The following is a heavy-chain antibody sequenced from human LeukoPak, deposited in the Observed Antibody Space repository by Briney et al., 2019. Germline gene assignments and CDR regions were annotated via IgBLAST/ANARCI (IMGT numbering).Heavy chain of an antibody. CDR1: GLTVSSNY. CDR2: IYSGGST. CDR3: ARVAVVPAAMDTFDY. V-gene: IGHV3-53*01. Sequence: GGSLRFSCAASGLTVSSNYMSWVRQAPGKGLEWVSVIYSGGSTYYADSVKGRFTISRDNSKNTLYLQMNSLRAEDTAVYYCARVAVVPAAMDTFDYWGQGTLVTVSS. D-gene: IGHD2-2*01. J-gene: IGHJ4*02.